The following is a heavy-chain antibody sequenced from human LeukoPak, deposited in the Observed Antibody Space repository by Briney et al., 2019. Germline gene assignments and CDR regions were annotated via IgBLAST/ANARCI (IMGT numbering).Heavy chain of an antibody. J-gene: IGHJ4*02. CDR2: FDPEDGET. D-gene: IGHD3-22*01. Sequence: ASVKVSCKVSGYTLTELSMHWVRQAPGKGLEWMGGFDPEDGETIYAQKFQGRVTMTEDTSTDTAYMELSSLRSEDTAVYYCVTPYPGSVVMPFDYWGQGTLVTVSS. CDR1: GYTLTELS. CDR3: VTPYPGSVVMPFDY. V-gene: IGHV1-24*01.